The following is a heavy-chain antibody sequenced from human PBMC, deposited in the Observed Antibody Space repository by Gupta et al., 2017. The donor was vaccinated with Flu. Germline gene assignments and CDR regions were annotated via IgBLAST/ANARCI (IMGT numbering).Heavy chain of an antibody. CDR2: LTAGGSGT. J-gene: IGHJ4*02. CDR1: GFSFYGYG. V-gene: IGHV3-23*01. CDR3: TKHLDSSGYLYEGGDY. D-gene: IGHD3-22*01. Sequence: EVQLLESGGGLVQPGGSLRLSCAASGFSFYGYGLGWVRPAPGKGLEWVSSLTAGGSGTYYADSVKGRFTISRDNSKSTLSLQMHSLRVEDTALYYCTKHLDSSGYLYEGGDYWGQGTLVTVSS.